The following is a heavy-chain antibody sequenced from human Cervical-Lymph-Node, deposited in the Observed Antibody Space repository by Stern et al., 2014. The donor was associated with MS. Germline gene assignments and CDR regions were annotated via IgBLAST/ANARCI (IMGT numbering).Heavy chain of an antibody. Sequence: QLQLQESGPGLVKPSETLSLTCTVSGGSLRSYYWNWIRQAPGKGLEWLGFIYHTGSVNYNPSLSSRVAMSVDTSKNQFSLTVSSVTAADTAAYYCAREGEYCSGSRCYPFLDYWGQGTLVTVSS. CDR1: GGSLRSYY. CDR2: IYHTGSV. V-gene: IGHV4-59*01. D-gene: IGHD2-15*01. CDR3: AREGEYCSGSRCYPFLDY. J-gene: IGHJ4*02.